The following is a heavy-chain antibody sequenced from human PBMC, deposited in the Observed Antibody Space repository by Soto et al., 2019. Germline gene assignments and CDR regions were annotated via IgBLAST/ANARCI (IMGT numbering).Heavy chain of an antibody. CDR1: GFTFGSFA. Sequence: LRLSCAVSGFTFGSFAMHWVRQAPGKGLEYVSAIGSNGGSTYYADSAKGRFTISRDNSKNTLYLQMGRLRAEEMAVYYCARAYYYDRSGYYRVYYFEHWAQGALVTFSS. J-gene: IGHJ4*02. CDR2: IGSNGGST. D-gene: IGHD3-22*01. CDR3: ARAYYYDRSGYYRVYYFEH. V-gene: IGHV3-64*02.